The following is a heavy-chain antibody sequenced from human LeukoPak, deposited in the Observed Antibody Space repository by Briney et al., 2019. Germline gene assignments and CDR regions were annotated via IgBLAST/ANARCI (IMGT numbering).Heavy chain of an antibody. CDR3: ARIAAAEGGWFDP. V-gene: IGHV4-39*01. Sequence: PSETLSLTCTVSGGSISSSSYYWGWIRQPPGKGLEWIGSIYYSGSTYYNPSLKSRVTISVDTSKNQFSLKLSSVTAAGTAVYYCARIAAAEGGWFDPWGQGTLVTVSS. CDR1: GGSISSSSYY. J-gene: IGHJ5*02. CDR2: IYYSGST. D-gene: IGHD6-13*01.